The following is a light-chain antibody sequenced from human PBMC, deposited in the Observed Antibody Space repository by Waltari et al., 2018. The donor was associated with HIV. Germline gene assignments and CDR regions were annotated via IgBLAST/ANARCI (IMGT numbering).Light chain of an antibody. V-gene: IGLV2-23*02. CDR3: CAYAGSTTYVI. J-gene: IGLJ2*01. CDR2: EVS. Sequence: QSALTQPASVSGSPGQSITISCTGTSSDVGGYNLVSWYQQHPRKAPKLMIYEVSKRPSGVSNRFSGSKSGNTASLTISGLQAEDEADYYCCAYAGSTTYVIFGGGTKLTVL. CDR1: SSDVGGYNL.